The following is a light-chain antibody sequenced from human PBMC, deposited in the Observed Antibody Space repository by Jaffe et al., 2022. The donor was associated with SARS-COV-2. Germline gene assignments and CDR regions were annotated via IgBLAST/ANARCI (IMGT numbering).Light chain of an antibody. Sequence: DIVLTQTPISLPVTPGEPASISCRSSESLLDSDDGNTYLDWYLQKPGQSPQLLIYMVSHRASGVPDRFSGSGSGTDFTLKITRVEAEDVGVYYCMQRVEFPLTFGGGTKVEIK. CDR1: ESLLDSDDGNTY. CDR2: MVS. V-gene: IGKV2-40*01. CDR3: MQRVEFPLT. J-gene: IGKJ4*01.